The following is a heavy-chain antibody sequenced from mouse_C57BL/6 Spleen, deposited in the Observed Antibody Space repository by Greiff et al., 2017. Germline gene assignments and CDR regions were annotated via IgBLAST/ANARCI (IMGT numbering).Heavy chain of an antibody. J-gene: IGHJ2*01. Sequence: QVQLQQPGAELVMPGASVKLSCKASGYTFTSYWMHWVKQRPGQGLEWIGEIDPSDSYTNYNQKFKGKSTLTVDKSSSTAYMQLSSLTSEDSAVYYCARWGTTASDYWGKGTTLTVSS. CDR3: ARWGTTASDY. D-gene: IGHD1-2*01. CDR2: IDPSDSYT. V-gene: IGHV1-69*01. CDR1: GYTFTSYW.